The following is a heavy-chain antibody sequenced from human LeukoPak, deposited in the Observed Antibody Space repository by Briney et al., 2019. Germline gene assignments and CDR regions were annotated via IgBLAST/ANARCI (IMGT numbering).Heavy chain of an antibody. CDR2: ISDSGGTT. CDR1: VFTFNSYA. CDR3: AKEDYYGMDV. J-gene: IGHJ6*02. V-gene: IGHV3-23*01. Sequence: GGSLRLSCAASVFTFNSYAMSWVRQAPGKGLEWVSVISDSGGTTYYADSVKGRFTISRDNSKNTLYLHMNSLRAEDTAVYYCAKEDYYGMDVWGQGTTVTVSS.